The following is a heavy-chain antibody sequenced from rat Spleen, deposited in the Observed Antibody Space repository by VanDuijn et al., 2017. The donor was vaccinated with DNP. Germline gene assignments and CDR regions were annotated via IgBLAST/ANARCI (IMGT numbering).Heavy chain of an antibody. Sequence: QVQLKESGPSMVQASQTLSLTCTASGFSLTSHSVSWVRQPSGKGPEWLGRMWYDGDTTYNSALKSRLSISRDTSKNQVFLKMNSLQTEDTATYYCARSPETSYIYFPWAYWGQGTLVIVSS. CDR3: ARSPETSYIYFPWAY. D-gene: IGHD1-2*01. J-gene: IGHJ3*01. CDR1: GFSLTSHS. V-gene: IGHV2-34*01. CDR2: MWYDGDT.